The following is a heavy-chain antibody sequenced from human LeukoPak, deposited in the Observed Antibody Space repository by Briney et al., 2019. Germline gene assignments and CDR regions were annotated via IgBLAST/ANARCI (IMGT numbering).Heavy chain of an antibody. J-gene: IGHJ5*02. CDR2: MIGSGTT. Sequence: SGGSLRLSCTASGFSFGTFAMAWVRQAPGKGLQWVSGMIGSGTTYYEDSVKGRFTISRDSSETTVYLQMNNLRVEDTAGYYCVKDLHYNDGRWEFLPWGQGTLVTVSS. D-gene: IGHD3-10*01. CDR3: VKDLHYNDGRWEFLP. V-gene: IGHV3-23*01. CDR1: GFSFGTFA.